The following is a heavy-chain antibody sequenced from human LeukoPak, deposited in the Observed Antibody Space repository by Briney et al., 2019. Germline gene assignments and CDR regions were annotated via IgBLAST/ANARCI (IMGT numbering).Heavy chain of an antibody. V-gene: IGHV3-23*01. Sequence: GGSLRLSCAASGFTFSSYAMSWVRQAPGKGLEWVSVISASGGSTYYADSVKGRFTISRDNSKNTLYLQMNSLRAEDSAAYYCAREVIVATGNYFDYWGQGTLVTVSS. D-gene: IGHD1-1*01. CDR1: GFTFSSYA. CDR2: ISASGGST. J-gene: IGHJ4*02. CDR3: AREVIVATGNYFDY.